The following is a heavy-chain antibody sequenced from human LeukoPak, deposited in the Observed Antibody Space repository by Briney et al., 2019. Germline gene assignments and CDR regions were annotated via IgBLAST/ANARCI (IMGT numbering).Heavy chain of an antibody. CDR3: ARDLHRRALDY. J-gene: IGHJ4*02. V-gene: IGHV3-48*04. Sequence: PGGSLRLSCAASGFTFSSYAMSWVRQAPEKGLEWVSYISSSGSTIYYADSVKGRFTISRDNAKNSLYLQMNSLRAEDTAVYYCARDLHRRALDYWGQGTLVTVSS. CDR1: GFTFSSYA. CDR2: ISSSGSTI.